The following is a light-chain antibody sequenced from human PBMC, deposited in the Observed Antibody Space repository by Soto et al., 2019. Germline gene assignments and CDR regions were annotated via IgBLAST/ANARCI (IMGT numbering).Light chain of an antibody. CDR1: GSTIESHT. CDR3: VTWDDSLNGPV. J-gene: IGLJ2*01. CDR2: TDD. V-gene: IGLV1-44*01. Sequence: QSALTQPPSASGTPGQRVTISCSGSGSTIESHTVNWYQQLPGTAPNLLIYTDDQRPSAVPDRFSGSKSGTSASLAISGLQSEDEADYHCVTWDDSLNGPVFGGGTKLTVL.